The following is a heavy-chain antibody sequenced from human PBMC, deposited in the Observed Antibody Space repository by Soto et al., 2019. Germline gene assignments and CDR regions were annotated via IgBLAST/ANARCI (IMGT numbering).Heavy chain of an antibody. CDR1: GFSLSNARMG. Sequence: SGPTLVNPTETLTLTCTVSGFSLSNARMGVSWIRQPPGKALEWLAHIFSNDEKSYSTSLKSRLTISKDTSKSQVVLTMTNMDPVDTATYYCARIISCSGCSCYSGTVWFDPWGQGSLVTVSS. V-gene: IGHV2-26*01. J-gene: IGHJ5*02. CDR2: IFSNDEK. D-gene: IGHD2-15*01. CDR3: ARIISCSGCSCYSGTVWFDP.